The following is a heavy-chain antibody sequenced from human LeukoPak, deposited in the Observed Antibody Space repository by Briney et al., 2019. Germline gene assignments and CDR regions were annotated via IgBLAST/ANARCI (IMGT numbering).Heavy chain of an antibody. D-gene: IGHD5-12*01. CDR3: ARVGYSGYDYRGSFDY. CDR2: IYYSGST. V-gene: IGHV4-39*07. CDR1: GGSISSSNYY. Sequence: TSETLSLTCTVSGGSISSSNYYWGWIRQPPGKGLEWIGSIYYSGSTYYNPSLKSRVTISVDTSKNQFSLKLSSVTAADTAVYYCARVGYSGYDYRGSFDYWGQGTLVTVSS. J-gene: IGHJ4*02.